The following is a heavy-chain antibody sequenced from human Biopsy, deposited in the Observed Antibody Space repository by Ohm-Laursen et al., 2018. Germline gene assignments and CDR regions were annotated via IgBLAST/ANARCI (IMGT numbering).Heavy chain of an antibody. CDR3: ARDVKRYCSGTSCYSGYFGMDV. CDR2: AYYSGTT. J-gene: IGHJ6*02. Sequence: GTLSLTCAVSGGSVSDSFHFWSWIRQPPGKGLEWIGDAYYSGTTNYNPSLKSRLTISVDTSKNQFSLNLNSVTAADTAVYFCARDVKRYCSGTSCYSGYFGMDVWGQGTTVTVS. CDR1: GGSVSDSFHF. V-gene: IGHV4-61*01. D-gene: IGHD2-2*01.